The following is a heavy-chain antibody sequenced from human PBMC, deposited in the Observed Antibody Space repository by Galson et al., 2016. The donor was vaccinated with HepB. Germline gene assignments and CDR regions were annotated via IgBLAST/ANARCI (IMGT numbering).Heavy chain of an antibody. V-gene: IGHV4-4*02. CDR3: AREVNGEYDDWFGP. J-gene: IGHJ5*02. CDR1: GGSISSSDW. Sequence: ETLSLTCTVSGGSISSSDWWSWVRQPPGKGLEWIGNINYSGKTHYNPSLRSRPTISVDTSKNQLSLILGSVTAADTAVYYCAREVNGEYDDWFGPWGRGTQVIVSS. D-gene: IGHD4-17*01. CDR2: INYSGKT.